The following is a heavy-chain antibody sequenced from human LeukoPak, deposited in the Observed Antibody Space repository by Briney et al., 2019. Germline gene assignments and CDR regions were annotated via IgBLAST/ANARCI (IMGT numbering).Heavy chain of an antibody. J-gene: IGHJ4*02. CDR1: GFTFASYF. V-gene: IGHV3-23*01. CDR2: IRIGASGT. D-gene: IGHD1-26*01. Sequence: GGSLRLSCAASGFTFASYFMSWVRQPPGKGLEWVSTIRIGASGTHYADSVQGRFTISRDDSKNTLYLQMSSLRDDDTAVYNCVKDHTGSLYRHAFWGQGTLVTVSS. CDR3: VKDHTGSLYRHAF.